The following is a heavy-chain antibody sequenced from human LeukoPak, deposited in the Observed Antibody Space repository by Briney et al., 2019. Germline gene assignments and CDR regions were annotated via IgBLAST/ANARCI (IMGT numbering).Heavy chain of an antibody. D-gene: IGHD6-19*01. CDR3: AKDEVGGQWLIPYYFDY. J-gene: IGHJ4*02. CDR2: ISYDGSNK. Sequence: GGSLRLSCAASGFTFSSYGMHWVRQAPGKGLEWVAVISYDGSNKYYADSVKGRYTISRDNSKNTLYLQMNSLRAEDTAVYYCAKDEVGGQWLIPYYFDYWGQGTLVTVSS. V-gene: IGHV3-30*18. CDR1: GFTFSSYG.